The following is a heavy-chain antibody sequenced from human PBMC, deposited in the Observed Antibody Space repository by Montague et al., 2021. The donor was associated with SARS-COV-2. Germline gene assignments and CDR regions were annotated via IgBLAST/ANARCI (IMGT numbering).Heavy chain of an antibody. J-gene: IGHJ5*02. CDR3: ARHPHQQISIFGVVWEGNWFDP. Sequence: SETLSLTCAVYRGSFSDYYWTWIRQSPARGLEWIGEISHSADTNYNPSLKSRVSMSMDTSNNQFSLKLSSVTAADTAVYYCARHPHQQISIFGVVWEGNWFDPWGQGTLVTVSS. CDR1: RGSFSDYY. CDR2: ISHSADT. V-gene: IGHV4-34*01. D-gene: IGHD3-3*01.